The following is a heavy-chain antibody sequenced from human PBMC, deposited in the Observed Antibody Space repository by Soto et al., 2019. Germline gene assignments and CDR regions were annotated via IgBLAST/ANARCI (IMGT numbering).Heavy chain of an antibody. Sequence: GSLRLACLASGFTFSDFAMTWVRHVPGRGLEWVASLDGAGGSTYYAESVRGRFSISRDNSQNTLFLQMKRLTVDDTAIYYCAAPRDEYGSGVSWFTYGMDIWGQGTTVTVSS. V-gene: IGHV3-23*01. CDR2: LDGAGGST. J-gene: IGHJ6*02. D-gene: IGHD3-10*01. CDR3: AAPRDEYGSGVSWFTYGMDI. CDR1: GFTFSDFA.